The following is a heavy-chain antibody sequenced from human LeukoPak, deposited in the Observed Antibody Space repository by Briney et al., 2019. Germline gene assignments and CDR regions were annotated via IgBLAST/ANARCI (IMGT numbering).Heavy chain of an antibody. D-gene: IGHD2-15*01. CDR2: ISYDGSNK. V-gene: IGHV3-30*04. CDR3: ARSRYCSGGSCRNRFDY. J-gene: IGHJ4*02. CDR1: GFTFRKYA. Sequence: GGSLRLSCAASGFTFRKYAMNWVRQAPGKGLEWVAVISYDGSNKYYADSVRGRFTISRDNSKNTLYLQMNSLRAEDTAVYYCARSRYCSGGSCRNRFDYWGQGTLVTVSS.